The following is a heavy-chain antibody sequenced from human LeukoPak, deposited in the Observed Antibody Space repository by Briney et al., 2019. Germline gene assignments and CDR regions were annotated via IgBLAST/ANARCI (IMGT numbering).Heavy chain of an antibody. Sequence: ASVKVSCKASGYTFTGYYMHWVRQAPGQGLEWMGWINPNSGGTNYAQKFQGWATMTRDTSISTAYMELSRLRSDDTAVYYCARGGRSVVVTPLYYFDYWGQGTLVTVSS. CDR2: INPNSGGT. CDR1: GYTFTGYY. J-gene: IGHJ4*02. CDR3: ARGGRSVVVTPLYYFDY. D-gene: IGHD3-22*01. V-gene: IGHV1-2*04.